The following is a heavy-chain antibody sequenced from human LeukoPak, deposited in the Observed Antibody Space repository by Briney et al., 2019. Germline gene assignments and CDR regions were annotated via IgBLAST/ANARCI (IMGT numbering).Heavy chain of an antibody. V-gene: IGHV4-34*01. CDR2: INHSGFI. Sequence: SETLSLTCDVYGGSFSGYYWSWTRQPPGKGLEWIGEINHSGFINYNPSLKSRVIISADTSKIQFSLKLTSVTAADTAVCYCARGQRAFDIWGQGTMVTVST. CDR3: ARGQRAFDI. CDR1: GGSFSGYY. J-gene: IGHJ3*02.